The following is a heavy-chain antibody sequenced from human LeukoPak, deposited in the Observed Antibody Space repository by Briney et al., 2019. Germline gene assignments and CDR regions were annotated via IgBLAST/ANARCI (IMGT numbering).Heavy chain of an antibody. CDR2: IWYDGSNK. Sequence: PGGSLRLSCAASGFTFSSYGMHWVRQAPGKGLEWVAVIWYDGSNKYYADSVKGRFTISRDNSKNTLYLQMNSLRAEDTAVYYCARGAGGPYYYDSSGYYFDYWGQGTLVTVSS. CDR3: ARGAGGPYYYDSSGYYFDY. D-gene: IGHD3-22*01. V-gene: IGHV3-33*01. J-gene: IGHJ4*02. CDR1: GFTFSSYG.